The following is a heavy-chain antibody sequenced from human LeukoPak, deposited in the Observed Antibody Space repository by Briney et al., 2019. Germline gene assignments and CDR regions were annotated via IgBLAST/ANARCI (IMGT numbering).Heavy chain of an antibody. CDR1: GYSFTNYW. J-gene: IGHJ3*02. V-gene: IGHV5-51*01. D-gene: IGHD2-15*01. CDR2: IYPGDSDT. Sequence: GESLKISCKGSGYSFTNYWIGWVRQMPGKGLEWMGIIYPGDSDTTYSPSFQGQVTISADKSISTAYLQWSSLKASDTAMYYCARRERYCSGGSCYSGMVAFDIWGQGTMVTVSS. CDR3: ARRERYCSGGSCYSGMVAFDI.